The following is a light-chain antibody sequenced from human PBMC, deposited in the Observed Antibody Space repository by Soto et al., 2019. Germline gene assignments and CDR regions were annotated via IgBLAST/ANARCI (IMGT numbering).Light chain of an antibody. CDR1: TSDVSRYNY. V-gene: IGLV2-14*03. CDR3: SSYTGSSSS. CDR2: DVC. Sequence: QSALTQPASVSGSPGQSITLSCTGTTSDVSRYNYVSWYQHHPGKAPNLMIYDVCYRPSGVSDRSSGSKSGSTASLTISGLQAEDEADYYCSSYTGSSSSFGGGTKVTVL. J-gene: IGLJ3*02.